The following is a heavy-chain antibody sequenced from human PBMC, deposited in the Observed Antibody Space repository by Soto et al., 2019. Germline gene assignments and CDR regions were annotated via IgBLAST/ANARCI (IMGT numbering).Heavy chain of an antibody. V-gene: IGHV1-3*01. Sequence: KFQGRVTITRDTSASTAYMELSSLRSEDTAVYYCARGGLGRGSKLDYWGQGTLVTVSS. J-gene: IGHJ4*02. D-gene: IGHD3-10*01. CDR3: ARGGLGRGSKLDY.